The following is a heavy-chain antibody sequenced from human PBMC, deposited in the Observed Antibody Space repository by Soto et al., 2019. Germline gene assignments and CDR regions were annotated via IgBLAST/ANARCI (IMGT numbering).Heavy chain of an antibody. Sequence: SPTLSLTCAISGDSVSSNSAAWNWIRQSPSRGLEWLGRTYYRSKWYNDYAVSVKSRITINPDTSKNQFSLQLNSVTPEDTAVYYCARGALYRSSNWFDPWGQGTLVTVSS. V-gene: IGHV6-1*01. J-gene: IGHJ5*02. D-gene: IGHD6-6*01. CDR2: TYYRSKWYN. CDR3: ARGALYRSSNWFDP. CDR1: GDSVSSNSAA.